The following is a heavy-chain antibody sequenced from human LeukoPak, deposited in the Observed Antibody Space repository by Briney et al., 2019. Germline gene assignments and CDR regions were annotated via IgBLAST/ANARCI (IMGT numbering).Heavy chain of an antibody. CDR3: ARGITMVRGVPY. CDR2: INPNSGGT. Sequence: ASVKVSCKASGYTFTGYYVHWVRQAPGQGLEWMGRINPNSGGTNYAQKFQGRVTMTRDTSISTAYMELSRLRSDDTAVYYCARGITMVRGVPYWGQGTLVTVSS. CDR1: GYTFTGYY. D-gene: IGHD3-10*01. V-gene: IGHV1-2*06. J-gene: IGHJ4*02.